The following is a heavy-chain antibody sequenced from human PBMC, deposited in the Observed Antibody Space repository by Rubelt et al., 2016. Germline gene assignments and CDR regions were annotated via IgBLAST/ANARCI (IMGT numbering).Heavy chain of an antibody. Sequence: QVQLQQWGAGLLKPSETLSLTCAVYGGSFSGYYWSWIRQPPGKGLEWIGEINHSGSTNYNPSPKSRATLSLDPSKNQFSRKLVSVTAADMAVYYGARGWGGEVPDIVFDYWGQGTLVTVSS. CDR3: ARGWGGEVPDIVFDY. CDR2: INHSGST. D-gene: IGHD2-15*01. CDR1: GGSFSGYY. V-gene: IGHV4-34*01. J-gene: IGHJ4*02.